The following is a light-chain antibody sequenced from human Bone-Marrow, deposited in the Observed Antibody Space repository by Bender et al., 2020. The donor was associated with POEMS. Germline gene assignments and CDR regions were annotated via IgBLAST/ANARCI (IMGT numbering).Light chain of an antibody. CDR1: NSNIGTTA. J-gene: IGLJ3*02. Sequence: QSVLTQPPSASGTPGQRVTISRSGSNSNIGTTAVNWYQQFPGTATKLLIYSDNQRPSGVPDRFYAFQSGTSAYLANSGLQSEDGGDYYWAAWDAGLSSGVFGGGTKLTV. CDR3: AAWDAGLSSGV. V-gene: IGLV1-44*01. CDR2: SDN.